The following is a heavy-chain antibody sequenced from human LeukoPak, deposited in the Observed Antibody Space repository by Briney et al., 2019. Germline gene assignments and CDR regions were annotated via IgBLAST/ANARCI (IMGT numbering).Heavy chain of an antibody. CDR3: ARCHSILTGYYSDYYYYMDV. V-gene: IGHV4-39*01. J-gene: IGHJ6*03. Sequence: SETLSLTCTVSDGSISSSTYYWGWVRQPPGKGLEWIGFIYYSGKSYYNPSLKSRVTISVDTSKNQFSLKLSSVTAADTGVYYCARCHSILTGYYSDYYYYMDVWGKGTTVTVSS. CDR2: IYYSGKS. D-gene: IGHD3-9*01. CDR1: DGSISSSTYY.